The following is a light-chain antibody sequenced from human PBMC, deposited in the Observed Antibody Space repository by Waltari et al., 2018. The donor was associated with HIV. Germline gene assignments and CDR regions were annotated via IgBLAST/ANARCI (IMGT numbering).Light chain of an antibody. CDR1: RSNIGAGYD. CDR3: QSYDSSLSGWV. V-gene: IGLV1-40*01. CDR2: GDS. J-gene: IGLJ3*02. Sequence: QSVLTQPPSVSGAPGQRVTISCTGSRSNIGAGYDVHWYQQVPGTGAKGLIYGDSNRTSGVPDRFSGSKSGTSASLAITGLQAEDEADYYCQSYDSSLSGWVFGGGTKLTVL.